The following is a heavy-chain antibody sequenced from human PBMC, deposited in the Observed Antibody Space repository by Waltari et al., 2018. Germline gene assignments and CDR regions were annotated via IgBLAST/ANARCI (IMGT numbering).Heavy chain of an antibody. CDR3: ARGPPYCGGDCYSDY. D-gene: IGHD2-21*02. V-gene: IGHV1-2*02. CDR2: INPNSGGT. CDR1: GYTFTGYY. J-gene: IGHJ4*02. Sequence: QVQLVQSGAEVKKPGASVKVSCKASGYTFTGYYMHWVRQAPGQGLEWMGWINPNSGGTNYAQKFQGRVTMTRDTSISTAYMELSRLRSDDTAVYCCARGPPYCGGDCYSDYWGQGTLVTVSS.